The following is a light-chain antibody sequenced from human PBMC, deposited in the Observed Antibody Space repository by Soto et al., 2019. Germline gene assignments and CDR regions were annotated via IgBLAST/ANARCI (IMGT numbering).Light chain of an antibody. CDR2: GAS. Sequence: EIVLTQSPGTLSLSPGEGATLSCRASQSVSSSYLAWYQLKPGQAPRLLIYGASTRATGIPARFSGSGSGTEFTLTISSLQSEDFAVCYCQQYNNWPPGTFGQGTKVDIK. V-gene: IGKV3-15*01. CDR1: QSVSSSY. CDR3: QQYNNWPPGT. J-gene: IGKJ1*01.